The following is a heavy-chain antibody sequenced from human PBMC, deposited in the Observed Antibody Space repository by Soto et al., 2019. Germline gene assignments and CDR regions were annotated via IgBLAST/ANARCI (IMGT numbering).Heavy chain of an antibody. D-gene: IGHD5-18*01. V-gene: IGHV1-69*06. CDR3: ATRRGYRYAAHFDF. CDR1: GGTFSRYG. J-gene: IGHJ4*02. Sequence: QVLLVQSGPEVKKPGSSVKVSCKASGGTFSRYGITWVRQAPGQGPEWMGGIIPVLGTTNYAQKFQGRVTITANTSTSTTYMELSSLRPDDRAVYYCATRRGYRYAAHFDFWGQGTLVTVSS. CDR2: IIPVLGTT.